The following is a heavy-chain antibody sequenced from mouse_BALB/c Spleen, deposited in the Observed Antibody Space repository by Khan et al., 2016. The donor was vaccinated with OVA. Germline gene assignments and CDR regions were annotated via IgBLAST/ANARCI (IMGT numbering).Heavy chain of an antibody. CDR3: ARSGTTVVAYWYFDV. CDR1: GYSITSGYS. J-gene: IGHJ1*01. CDR2: IYYSGTT. D-gene: IGHD1-1*01. Sequence: EVQLQESGPDLVKPSQSLSLTCTVTGYSITSGYSWHWIRQFPGNKLEWMGYIYYSGTTNYNPSLKSRISIPRDTSKNQFFLQLNSVTTEDTATYYCARSGTTVVAYWYFDVWGAGTTVTVSS. V-gene: IGHV3-1*02.